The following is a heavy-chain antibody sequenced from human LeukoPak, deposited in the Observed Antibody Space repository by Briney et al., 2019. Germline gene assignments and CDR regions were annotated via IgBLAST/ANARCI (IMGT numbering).Heavy chain of an antibody. Sequence: SETLSLTCTVSGGSISSYYWSWIRQPPGKGLEWIGYIYYSGSTNYNPSLKSRVTISVDTSKNQFSLKLSSVTAADTAVYYCARASETYGIDNWFDPWGQGTLVTVSS. V-gene: IGHV4-59*01. CDR1: GGSISSYY. J-gene: IGHJ5*02. CDR3: ARASETYGIDNWFDP. D-gene: IGHD1-26*01. CDR2: IYYSGST.